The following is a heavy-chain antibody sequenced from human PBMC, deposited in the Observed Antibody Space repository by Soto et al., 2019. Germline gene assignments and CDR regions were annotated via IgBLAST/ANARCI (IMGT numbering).Heavy chain of an antibody. J-gene: IGHJ5*02. CDR2: ISSNSAYK. V-gene: IGHV3-21*01. CDR3: TRDASRDSCARGWFVP. CDR1: GFTFRSAT. Sequence: GGSLILSCAASGFTFRSATMNWVRHAPRKGLEWVSTISSNSAYKYYTDALRGRFTISRDNAKNSLHLQMNSLRAEDTAVHYGTRDASRDSCARGWFVPGGPGTLVTVSS. D-gene: IGHD2-2*01.